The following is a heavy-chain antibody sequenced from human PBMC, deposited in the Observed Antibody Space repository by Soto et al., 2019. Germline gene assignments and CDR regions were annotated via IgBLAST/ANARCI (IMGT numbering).Heavy chain of an antibody. CDR1: GDSVSSNTAA. V-gene: IGHV6-1*01. Sequence: SQTLSHPCAISGDSVSSNTAAWNWIRQSPSRGLEWLGRTYYRSKWYNDYAVSVKSRITINPDTSKNQFSLHLNSVTPEDTALYYCVRDVGFDFDYWGLGTLVTVSS. J-gene: IGHJ4*02. CDR2: TYYRSKWYN. D-gene: IGHD1-26*01. CDR3: VRDVGFDFDY.